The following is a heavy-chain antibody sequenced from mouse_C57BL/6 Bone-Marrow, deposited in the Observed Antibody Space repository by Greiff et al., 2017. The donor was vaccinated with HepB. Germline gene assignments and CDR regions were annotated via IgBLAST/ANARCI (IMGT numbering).Heavy chain of an antibody. Sequence: VQLQQPGAELVKPGASVKLSCKASGYTFTSYWMHWVKQRPGQGLGWIGMIHPNSGSTNYNEKFKSKATLTVDKSSSTAYMQLSSLTSEDSAVYYCASPLGQYFDYWGQGTTLTVSS. D-gene: IGHD4-1*01. CDR2: IHPNSGST. CDR1: GYTFTSYW. CDR3: ASPLGQYFDY. V-gene: IGHV1-64*01. J-gene: IGHJ2*01.